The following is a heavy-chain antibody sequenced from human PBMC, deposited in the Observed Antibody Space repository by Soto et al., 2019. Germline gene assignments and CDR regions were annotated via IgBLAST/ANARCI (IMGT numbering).Heavy chain of an antibody. CDR2: ISGSGGST. CDR1: GFTFSSYA. Sequence: GGSLRLSCAASGFTFSSYAMSWVRQAPGKGLEWVSAISGSGGSTYYADSVKGWFTISRDNSKNTLYLQMNSLRAEDTAVYYCAKPKAGYCSGGSCYVAGIWGQGTMVTVSS. J-gene: IGHJ3*02. CDR3: AKPKAGYCSGGSCYVAGI. D-gene: IGHD2-15*01. V-gene: IGHV3-23*01.